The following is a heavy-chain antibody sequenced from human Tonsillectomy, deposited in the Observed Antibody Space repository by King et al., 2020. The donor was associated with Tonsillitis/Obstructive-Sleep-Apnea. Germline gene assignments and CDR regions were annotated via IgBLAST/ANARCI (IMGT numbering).Heavy chain of an antibody. CDR2: INHSGST. J-gene: IGHJ3*02. CDR1: GGSFSDYY. V-gene: IGHV4-34*01. CDR3: ARGVWRPPTGNPRGFYI. Sequence: VQLQQWGAGLLKPSETLSLTCAVYGGSFSDYYWSWIRQPPGKGLEWIGEINHSGSTNYNPSLKSRVTISVDTSKNQFSLKLSSVTAADTAVYYCARGVWRPPTGNPRGFYIWGQGTMVTVSS. D-gene: IGHD4-23*01.